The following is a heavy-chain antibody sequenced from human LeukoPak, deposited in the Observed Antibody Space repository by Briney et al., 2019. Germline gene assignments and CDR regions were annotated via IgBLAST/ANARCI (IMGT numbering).Heavy chain of an antibody. CDR2: IIPIFGTA. CDR1: GGTFSSYA. J-gene: IGHJ4*02. CDR3: ARGGLVSSYGQSHFDY. Sequence: ASVKVSCKASGGTFSSYAISWVRQAPGQGLEWMGGIIPIFGTANYAQKFQGGVTITTDESTSTAYMELSSLRSEDTAVYYCARGGLVSSYGQSHFDYWGQGTLVTVSS. V-gene: IGHV1-69*05. D-gene: IGHD5-18*01.